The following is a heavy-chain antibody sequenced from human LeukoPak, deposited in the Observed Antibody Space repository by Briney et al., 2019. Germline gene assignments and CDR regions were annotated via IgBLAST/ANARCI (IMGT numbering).Heavy chain of an antibody. Sequence: ASVKVSCTASGYAFSDHGVNWVRQAPGQGLEWMGWISGYNGQTSYAQKFQGRVMVTTDRSTNTAYLELRSLRSDDTAVYYCARVPNPRNTYGYNDKWGQGTLVTVSS. CDR3: ARVPNPRNTYGYNDK. CDR1: GYAFSDHG. V-gene: IGHV1-18*04. CDR2: ISGYNGQT. D-gene: IGHD5-18*01. J-gene: IGHJ4*02.